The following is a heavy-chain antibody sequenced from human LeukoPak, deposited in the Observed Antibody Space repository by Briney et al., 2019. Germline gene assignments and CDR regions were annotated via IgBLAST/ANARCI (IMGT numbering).Heavy chain of an antibody. V-gene: IGHV3-30-3*01. CDR2: ISYDGSNK. CDR1: GFTFSSYA. Sequence: PGRSLRLSCAASGFTFSSYAMHWVRQAPGKGLEWVAVISYDGSNKYYADSVKGRFTISRDNAKNSLYLQMNSLRAEDTAVYYCARAYGFWSGFDYWGQGTLVTVSS. J-gene: IGHJ4*02. CDR3: ARAYGFWSGFDY. D-gene: IGHD3/OR15-3a*01.